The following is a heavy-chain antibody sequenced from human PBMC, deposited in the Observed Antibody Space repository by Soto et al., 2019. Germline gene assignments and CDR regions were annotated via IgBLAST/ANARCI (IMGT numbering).Heavy chain of an antibody. Sequence: ASVKVSCKASGYTFTSYGISWVRQAPGQGLEWMGWISAYNGNTNYAQKLQGRVTMTTDTSTSTAYMELRSLRSDDTAVYYCARYYYDSSGYYYPLDYWGQGTLVTVSS. CDR1: GYTFTSYG. CDR2: ISAYNGNT. D-gene: IGHD3-22*01. V-gene: IGHV1-18*01. CDR3: ARYYYDSSGYYYPLDY. J-gene: IGHJ4*02.